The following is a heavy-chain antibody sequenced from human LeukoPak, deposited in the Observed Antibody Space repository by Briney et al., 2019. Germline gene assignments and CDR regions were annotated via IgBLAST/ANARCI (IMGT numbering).Heavy chain of an antibody. CDR2: IFYSRVT. Sequence: SETLSLTCSVSGASIRDYYWGWIRQPPGKGLECIGHIFYSRVTNYNPSLKSRVTISPDTSKSQVSLKLTSLTAADTALYYCARRQQLADGGHAFDIWGQGTMVTVSS. J-gene: IGHJ3*02. CDR3: ARRQQLADGGHAFDI. V-gene: IGHV4-59*01. CDR1: GASIRDYY. D-gene: IGHD6-13*01.